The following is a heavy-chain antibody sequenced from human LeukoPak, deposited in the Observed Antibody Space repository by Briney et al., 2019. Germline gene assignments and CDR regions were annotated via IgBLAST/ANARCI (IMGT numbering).Heavy chain of an antibody. CDR1: GYSISSGYY. J-gene: IGHJ4*02. Sequence: SETLSLTCTVSGYSISSGYYWGWIRPPPGKGLEWIGSIYHSGSTYYNPSLKSRVTISVDTSKNQFSLKLSSVTAADTAVYYCASHLEPPYCSSTSCSYYFDYWGQGTLVTVSS. D-gene: IGHD2-2*01. CDR2: IYHSGST. V-gene: IGHV4-38-2*02. CDR3: ASHLEPPYCSSTSCSYYFDY.